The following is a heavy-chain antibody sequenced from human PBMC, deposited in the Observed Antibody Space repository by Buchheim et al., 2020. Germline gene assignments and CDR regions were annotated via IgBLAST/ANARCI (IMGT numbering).Heavy chain of an antibody. CDR2: ISGSGGST. CDR1: GFTFSTYT. J-gene: IGHJ4*02. D-gene: IGHD4-17*01. Sequence: EVQLVESGGDLIQPGGSLRLSCAASGFTFSTYTMSWVRQAPGKGLEWVSTISGSGGSTYHADSVKGRFTISRDNSQTTLYLQMNSLRAEDTAVYYCAKDQPDYGDYEEGYWGQGTL. CDR3: AKDQPDYGDYEEGY. V-gene: IGHV3-23*04.